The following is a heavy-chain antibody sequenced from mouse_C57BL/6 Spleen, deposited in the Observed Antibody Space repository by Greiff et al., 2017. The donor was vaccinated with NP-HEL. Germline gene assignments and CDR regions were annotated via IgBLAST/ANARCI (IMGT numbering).Heavy chain of an antibody. J-gene: IGHJ4*01. CDR3: ARSGYDCDAMDY. D-gene: IGHD2-2*01. V-gene: IGHV1-4*01. CDR2: INPSSGYT. Sequence: SGAELARPGASVKMSCKASGSTFTSYTMHWVKQRPGQGLEWIGDINPSSGYTKYKQKYKDKATLTADKSSSTAYMQLSSLRSEDSAVYYCARSGYDCDAMDYGGQGTSVTVSS. CDR1: GSTFTSYT.